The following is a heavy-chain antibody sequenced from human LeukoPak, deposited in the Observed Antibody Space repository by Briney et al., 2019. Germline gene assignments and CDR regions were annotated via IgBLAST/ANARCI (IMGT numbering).Heavy chain of an antibody. CDR2: IYHSGST. CDR3: ARSYYYDSSGYYEYPGLFDY. D-gene: IGHD3-22*01. J-gene: IGHJ4*02. CDR1: GYSISSGYY. V-gene: IGHV4-38-2*02. Sequence: SETLSLTCTVSGYSISSGYYWGWIRQPPGKGLEWIGIIYHSGSTYYNPSLKSRVTISVDTSKNQFSLKLSSVTAADTAVYYCARSYYYDSSGYYEYPGLFDYWGQGTLVTVSS.